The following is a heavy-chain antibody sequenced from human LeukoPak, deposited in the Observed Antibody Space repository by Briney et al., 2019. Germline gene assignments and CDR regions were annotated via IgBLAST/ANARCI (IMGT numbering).Heavy chain of an antibody. Sequence: SGTLSLTCAVSGGSISRSNWWSWVRQPPGKGLEWIGEIYHSGSTNYNPSLKSRILFSVDTSQNQFSLKLNSVTAADTAVYYCVREILYCSGGSCYRGPFDYWGQGSLVTVSS. J-gene: IGHJ4*02. V-gene: IGHV4-4*02. CDR3: VREILYCSGGSCYRGPFDY. CDR1: GGSISRSNW. D-gene: IGHD2-15*01. CDR2: IYHSGST.